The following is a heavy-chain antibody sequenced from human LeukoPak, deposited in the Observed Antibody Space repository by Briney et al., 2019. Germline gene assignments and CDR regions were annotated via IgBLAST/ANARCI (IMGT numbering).Heavy chain of an antibody. CDR1: GGSISSSNYY. D-gene: IGHD4-11*01. CDR2: IYYSGST. CDR3: ARVVYSNYWFDP. V-gene: IGHV4-39*07. J-gene: IGHJ5*02. Sequence: SETLSLTCTVSGGSISSSNYYWGWIRQPPGKGLEWTGSIYYSGSTYYNPSLKSRVTISVDTSKNQFSLKLSSVTAADTAVYYCARVVYSNYWFDPWGQGTLVTASS.